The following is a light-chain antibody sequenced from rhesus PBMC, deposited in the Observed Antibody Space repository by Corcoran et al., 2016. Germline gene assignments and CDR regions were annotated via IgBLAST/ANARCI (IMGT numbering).Light chain of an antibody. CDR3: LQYSGSPYS. Sequence: DIQMTQSPSSLSASVGDTVTITCRASQSLNNWLDWHQQKPGKAPRLLIYKASTLQGGVPSRLSCSGSGTDFTLTISGLQPEDFATYYCLQYSGSPYSFGQGTKVEIK. CDR1: QSLNNW. CDR2: KAS. V-gene: IGKV1-22*01. J-gene: IGKJ2*01.